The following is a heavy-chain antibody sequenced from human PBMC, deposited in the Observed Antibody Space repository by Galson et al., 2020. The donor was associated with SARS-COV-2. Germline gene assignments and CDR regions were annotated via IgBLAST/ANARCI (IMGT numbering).Heavy chain of an antibody. CDR3: AKDTPYYYDSSGYYDY. V-gene: IGHV3-23*01. CDR1: GFTFSSYA. D-gene: IGHD3-22*01. Sequence: GGSLRLSCAASGFTFSSYAMSWVRQAPGKGLEWVSAISGSGGSTYYADSVKGRFTISRDNSKNTLYLQMNSLRAEDTAVYYCAKDTPYYYDSSGYYDYWGQGTLVTVSS. J-gene: IGHJ4*02. CDR2: ISGSGGST.